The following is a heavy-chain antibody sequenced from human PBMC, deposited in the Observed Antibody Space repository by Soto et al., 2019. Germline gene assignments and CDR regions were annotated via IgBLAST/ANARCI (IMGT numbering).Heavy chain of an antibody. Sequence: SETLSLTCAVSGGSFSGCCWGWVRQPPGKGLEWIGDINHTGGSNYNPSLKSRVMISVDTAKTQFSLNVTSVTAADTAVYYCAREVGYYSATRRNLYFDYWGPGTLVTVSS. J-gene: IGHJ4*02. CDR3: AREVGYYSATRRNLYFDY. CDR2: INHTGGS. V-gene: IGHV4-34*01. D-gene: IGHD2-2*01. CDR1: GGSFSGCC.